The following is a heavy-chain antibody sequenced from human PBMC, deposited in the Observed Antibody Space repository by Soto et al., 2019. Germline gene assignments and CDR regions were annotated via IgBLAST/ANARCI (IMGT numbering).Heavy chain of an antibody. CDR3: EREFQSLPYNWNYGRYYGMDV. Sequence: GGSLSLSCAASGFTFSSYAMHWVRQAPGKGLEWVAVISYDGSNKYYADSVKGRFTISRDNSKNTLYLQMNSLRAEDTAVYYCEREFQSLPYNWNYGRYYGMDVWGQGTTVTVSS. CDR1: GFTFSSYA. V-gene: IGHV3-30-3*01. CDR2: ISYDGSNK. D-gene: IGHD1-7*01. J-gene: IGHJ6*02.